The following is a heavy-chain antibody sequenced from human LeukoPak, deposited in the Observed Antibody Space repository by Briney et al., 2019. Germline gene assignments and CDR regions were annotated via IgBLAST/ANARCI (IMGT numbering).Heavy chain of an antibody. CDR3: ARGAPPDS. Sequence: TSETLSLTCIVSGASFNTGDYYWNWIRQHPGKGLEWIGYIYNSGSTYYNPSLKSRVTISVDTSKNHFSLRLTSVTAADSAVYYCARGAPPDSWGQGTLVTVSS. J-gene: IGHJ4*02. V-gene: IGHV4-31*03. CDR2: IYNSGST. CDR1: GASFNTGDYY.